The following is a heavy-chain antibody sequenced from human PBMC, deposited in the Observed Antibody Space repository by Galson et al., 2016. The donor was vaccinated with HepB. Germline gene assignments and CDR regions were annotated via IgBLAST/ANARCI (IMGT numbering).Heavy chain of an antibody. CDR1: GVSFSNNA. CDR2: IIPVLGTT. D-gene: IGHD3-16*01. V-gene: IGHV1-69*13. J-gene: IGHJ4*02. Sequence: SVKVSCKASGVSFSNNAFSWLRLAPGQGLEWMGDIIPVLGTTTYAQKFQGRVAITADESTSTVYMELSSLRSEDTAVYYCARRTGGSNTWGYFDYWGLGTLVTVSS. CDR3: ARRTGGSNTWGYFDY.